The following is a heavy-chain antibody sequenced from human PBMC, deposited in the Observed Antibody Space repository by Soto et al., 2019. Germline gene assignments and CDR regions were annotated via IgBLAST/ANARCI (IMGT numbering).Heavy chain of an antibody. CDR2: INPSGGST. CDR1: GCTFTSYY. CDR3: ARDPKYYYDSSGSLPPFDP. J-gene: IGHJ5*02. D-gene: IGHD3-22*01. V-gene: IGHV1-46*01. Sequence: ASVKVSCKASGCTFTSYYMHWVRQAPGQGLEWMGIINPSGGSTSYAQKFQGRVTMTRDTSTSTVYMELSSLRSEDTAVYYCARDPKYYYDSSGSLPPFDPWGQGTLVTVSS.